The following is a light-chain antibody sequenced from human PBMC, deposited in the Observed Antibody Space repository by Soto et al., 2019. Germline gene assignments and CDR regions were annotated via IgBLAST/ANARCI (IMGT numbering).Light chain of an antibody. CDR2: GAS. CDR1: QSVSSSY. CDR3: QQRSNWPIT. J-gene: IGKJ5*01. Sequence: EIVMTQSPATLSVSPGERVTLSCRASQSVSSSYLTWYQQKPGQAPRLLIYGASSRATGIPARFSGSGSGTDFTLTISSLEPEDFAVYYCQQRSNWPITFGQGTRLEIK. V-gene: IGKV3D-20*02.